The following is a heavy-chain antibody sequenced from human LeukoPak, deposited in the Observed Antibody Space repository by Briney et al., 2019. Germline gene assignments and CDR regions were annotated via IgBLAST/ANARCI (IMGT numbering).Heavy chain of an antibody. CDR3: ARRGKLLWFGELPFGY. V-gene: IGHV4-39*07. CDR2: INHSGST. Sequence: SETLSLTCTVSGGSISSSSYYWSWIRQPPGKGLEWIGEINHSGSTNYNPSLKSRVTISVDTSKNQFSLKLSSVTAADTAVYYCARRGKLLWFGELPFGYWGQGTLVTVSS. CDR1: GGSISSSSYY. J-gene: IGHJ4*02. D-gene: IGHD3-10*01.